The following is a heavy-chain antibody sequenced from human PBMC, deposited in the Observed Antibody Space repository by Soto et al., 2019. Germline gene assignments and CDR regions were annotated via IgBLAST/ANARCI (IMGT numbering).Heavy chain of an antibody. CDR2: IWYDGSNK. CDR3: AREFVSIAAAAQRTDYYYYGMDV. Sequence: PGGSLRLSCAASGFTFSSYGVHWVRQAPGKGLEWVAVIWYDGSNKYYADSVKGRFTISRDNSKNTLYLQMNSLRAEDTAVYYCAREFVSIAAAAQRTDYYYYGMDVWGQGTTVTVS. V-gene: IGHV3-33*01. CDR1: GFTFSSYG. J-gene: IGHJ6*02. D-gene: IGHD6-13*01.